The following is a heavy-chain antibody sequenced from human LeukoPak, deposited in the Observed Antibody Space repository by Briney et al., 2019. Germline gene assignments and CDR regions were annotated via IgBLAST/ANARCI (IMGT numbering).Heavy chain of an antibody. CDR2: ISYSGST. CDR1: GGSISTSTYY. CDR3: ARRVYSGSYNWYFDL. Sequence: PSGTLSLTCTVSGGSISTSTYYWGWIRQPPGKGLEWIGSISYSGSTYNNPSLKSRVTISVDTSKNQFSLKLSSVTAPDTAVYYCARRVYSGSYNWYFDLWGRGTLVTVSS. V-gene: IGHV4-39*01. D-gene: IGHD1-26*01. J-gene: IGHJ2*01.